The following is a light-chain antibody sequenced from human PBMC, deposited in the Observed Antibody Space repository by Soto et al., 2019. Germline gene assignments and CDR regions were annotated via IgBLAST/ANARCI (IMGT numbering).Light chain of an antibody. CDR1: QTVSSY. J-gene: IGKJ5*01. CDR3: QQYGTSPIT. CDR2: GAS. V-gene: IGKV3-20*01. Sequence: ENVLTQSPGTLSLSPGERATLSCRASQTVSSYLTWYQQRPGQAPRLLIYGASKRATGIPDRFSGSGSGTDFTLSISRLDPEDFALYYCQQYGTSPITFGQATRLAIK.